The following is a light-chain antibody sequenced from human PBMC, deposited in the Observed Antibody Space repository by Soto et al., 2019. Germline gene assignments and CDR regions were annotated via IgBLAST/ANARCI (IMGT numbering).Light chain of an antibody. CDR1: QSVSSSY. Sequence: EIVLTRSPGPLSLSPGERATLSCRASQSVSSSYLAWYQQKPGQAPRLLIYGASSRATGIPARFSGSGSGTDFTLTITRLEPEDFAMYYCQQYGSSPYTFGQGTKREIK. V-gene: IGKV3-20*01. CDR3: QQYGSSPYT. J-gene: IGKJ2*01. CDR2: GAS.